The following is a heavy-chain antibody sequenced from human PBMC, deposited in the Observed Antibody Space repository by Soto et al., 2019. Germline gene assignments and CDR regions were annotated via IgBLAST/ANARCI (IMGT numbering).Heavy chain of an antibody. Sequence: SETLSLTCAVYGGSFSGYYWSWIRQPPGKGLEWIGEINHSGSTNYNPSLKSRVTISGDTSKNQFSLKLSSVTAADTAVYYCARGRPGRGRSVVVVAATRQSNWFDPWGQGTLVTVSS. CDR3: ARGRPGRGRSVVVVAATRQSNWFDP. J-gene: IGHJ5*02. CDR2: INHSGST. CDR1: GGSFSGYY. D-gene: IGHD2-15*01. V-gene: IGHV4-34*01.